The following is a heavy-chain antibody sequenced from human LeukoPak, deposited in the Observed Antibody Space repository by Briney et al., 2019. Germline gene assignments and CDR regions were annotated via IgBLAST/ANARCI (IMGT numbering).Heavy chain of an antibody. CDR3: AREAGGQINGKYCSSTSCYDRVYYFDY. CDR1: GGTLSSYA. J-gene: IGHJ4*02. Sequence: GASVKVSCKASGGTLSSYAISWVRQAPGQGLEWMGGIIPIFGTANYAQKFQGRVTITADESTSTAYMELSSLRSEDTAVYYCAREAGGQINGKYCSSTSCYDRVYYFDYWGQGTLVTVSS. V-gene: IGHV1-69*13. CDR2: IIPIFGTA. D-gene: IGHD2-2*01.